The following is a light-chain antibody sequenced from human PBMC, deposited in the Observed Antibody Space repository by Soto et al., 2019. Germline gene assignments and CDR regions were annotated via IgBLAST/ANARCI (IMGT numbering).Light chain of an antibody. Sequence: QSVLTQPPSASGTPGQRVTISCSGSSSNVGSNTVSWYQQLPGTAPKVLIYSDDQRPSGVPDRFSGSRSGSSASLAISGLQSGEEADYYCASWEDSLNGWVIGGGTEVTVL. V-gene: IGLV1-44*01. J-gene: IGLJ3*02. CDR3: ASWEDSLNGWV. CDR1: SSNVGSNT. CDR2: SDD.